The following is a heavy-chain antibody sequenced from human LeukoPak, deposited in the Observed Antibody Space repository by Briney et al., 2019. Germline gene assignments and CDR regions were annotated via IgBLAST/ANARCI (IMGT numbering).Heavy chain of an antibody. J-gene: IGHJ4*02. CDR1: GFTFGSYG. Sequence: PGGSLRLSCAASGFTFGSYGMHWVRQAPGKGLEWVAFIRYDGSNKYYADSVKGRFTISRDNSKNTLYLQMNSLRAEDTAVYYCAKDELWFGELFAYFDYWGRGTLVTVSS. D-gene: IGHD3-10*01. CDR3: AKDELWFGELFAYFDY. CDR2: IRYDGSNK. V-gene: IGHV3-30*02.